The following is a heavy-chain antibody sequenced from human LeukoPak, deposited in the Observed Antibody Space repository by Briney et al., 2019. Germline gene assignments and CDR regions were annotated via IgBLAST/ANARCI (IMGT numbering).Heavy chain of an antibody. CDR3: ARSILRYYFDSSGYYPYYFDY. D-gene: IGHD3-22*01. CDR1: GGSFSSSSYY. J-gene: IGHJ4*02. CDR2: INYRGSN. Sequence: SETLSLTCTVSGGSFSSSSYYWGWLRQPPGKGLEWVGSINYRGSNYHNSSLKSRVTMSVDTSKNQFSLKLSSVTAADTAVYYYARSILRYYFDSSGYYPYYFDYWGQGMLVTVSS. V-gene: IGHV4-39*07.